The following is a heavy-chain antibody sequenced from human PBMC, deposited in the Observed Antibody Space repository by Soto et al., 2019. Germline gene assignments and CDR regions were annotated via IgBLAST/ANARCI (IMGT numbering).Heavy chain of an antibody. CDR1: GLTFSSYS. J-gene: IGHJ4*02. V-gene: IGHV3-48*01. D-gene: IGHD1-20*01. CDR3: ARSQYDWSDAPLDY. Sequence: EVQLVESGGALVQPGGSLRLSCAASGLTFSSYSMNWVRQAPGKGLKWLSYISSSGNTIYYADSVKGRFIISRDNAKNSLYLQMSSLRAEDTAVYYCARSQYDWSDAPLDYWGLGTLVTVSS. CDR2: ISSSGNTI.